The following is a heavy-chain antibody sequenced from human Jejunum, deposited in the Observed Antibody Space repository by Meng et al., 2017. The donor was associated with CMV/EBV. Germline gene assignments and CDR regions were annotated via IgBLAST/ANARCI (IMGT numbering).Heavy chain of an antibody. D-gene: IGHD6-19*01. Sequence: QVQLVQSGAEGKKPXXSVKVSGKASGYTFTNYVINWVRQAPGQGLEWMGWISGYNGNTNFPQNFQGRVTLTTDTSTNTAYMELRSLRSDDTAVYYCTRDRNVPGNSEFDYWGQGTLVTVSS. J-gene: IGHJ4*02. CDR3: TRDRNVPGNSEFDY. CDR2: ISGYNGNT. CDR1: GYTFTNYV. V-gene: IGHV1-18*01.